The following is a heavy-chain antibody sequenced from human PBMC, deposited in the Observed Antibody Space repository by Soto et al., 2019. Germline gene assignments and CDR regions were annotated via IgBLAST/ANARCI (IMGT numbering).Heavy chain of an antibody. CDR3: ARELLTSQDAFDI. CDR2: INPNSGGT. J-gene: IGHJ3*02. V-gene: IGHV1-2*04. Sequence: ASVKVSCKASGYTFTGYYMHWVRQAPGQGLEWMGWINPNSGGTNYAQKFQGWVTMTRDTSISTAYMELSRLRSDDTAVYYCARELLTSQDAFDIWGQGTMVTVSS. D-gene: IGHD1-26*01. CDR1: GYTFTGYY.